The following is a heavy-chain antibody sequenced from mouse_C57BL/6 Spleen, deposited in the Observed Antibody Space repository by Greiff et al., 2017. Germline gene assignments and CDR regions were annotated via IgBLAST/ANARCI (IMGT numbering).Heavy chain of an antibody. CDR2: ISSGSSTI. CDR3: ARRDYDRTAWFAY. J-gene: IGHJ3*01. Sequence: EVQGVESGGGLVKPGGSLKLSCAASGFTFSDYGMHWVRQAPEKGLEWVAYISSGSSTIYYADTVKGRFTISRDNAKNTLFLQMTSLRSEDTAMYYCARRDYDRTAWFAYWGQGTLVTVSA. CDR1: GFTFSDYG. V-gene: IGHV5-17*01. D-gene: IGHD2-4*01.